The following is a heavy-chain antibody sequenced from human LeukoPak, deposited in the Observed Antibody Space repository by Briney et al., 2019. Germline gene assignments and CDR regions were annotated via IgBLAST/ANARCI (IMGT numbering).Heavy chain of an antibody. D-gene: IGHD3-10*01. J-gene: IGHJ4*02. CDR2: ISGSGGST. CDR3: AKNSGSYPGYFDY. Sequence: GSLRLSCAASGFTFNSYAMSWVRQAPGKGLEWVSGISGSGGSTYYADSVKGRFTISRDNSKNTLYLQMNSLRAEDTAVYYCAKNSGSYPGYFDYWGQGTLVTVSS. V-gene: IGHV3-23*01. CDR1: GFTFNSYA.